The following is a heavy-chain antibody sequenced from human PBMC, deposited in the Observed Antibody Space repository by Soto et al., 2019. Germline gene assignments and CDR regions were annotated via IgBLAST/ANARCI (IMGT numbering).Heavy chain of an antibody. CDR2: IYYSGST. V-gene: IGHV4-59*01. J-gene: IGHJ3*02. Sequence: QVQLQESGPGLVKPSETLSLTCTVSGGSISSYYWSWIRQPPGKGLEWIGYIYYSGSTNYNPSLKSRVTRSVDTSKNQFSLKLSSVTAADTAVYYCARGSWRWLQSQRDAFDIWGQGTMVTVSS. CDR3: ARGSWRWLQSQRDAFDI. CDR1: GGSISSYY. D-gene: IGHD5-12*01.